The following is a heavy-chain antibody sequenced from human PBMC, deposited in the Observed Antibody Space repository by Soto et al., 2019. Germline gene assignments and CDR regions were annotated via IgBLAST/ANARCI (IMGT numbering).Heavy chain of an antibody. V-gene: IGHV3-53*02. CDR3: ASHYEGMVDY. Sequence: EVQLVETGGGLIQPGGSLRLSCAASGFTVSSNYMSWVRQAPGKGLEWVSVIYSGGSTYYADSVKGRFTISRDNSRNTLYLQINSLRAGDTAVDYCASHYEGMVDYWGQGTLVTVSS. CDR1: GFTVSSNY. J-gene: IGHJ4*02. D-gene: IGHD3-3*01. CDR2: IYSGGST.